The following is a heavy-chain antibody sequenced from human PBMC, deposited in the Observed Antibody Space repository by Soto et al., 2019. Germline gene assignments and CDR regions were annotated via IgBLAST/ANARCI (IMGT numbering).Heavy chain of an antibody. CDR3: ARPRSSGYAGEFDY. V-gene: IGHV4-59*01. J-gene: IGHJ4*02. CDR1: DGYMGPFY. D-gene: IGHD3-22*01. Sequence: SVADGYMGPFYGSWIRKPPGKGLEWIGFIYYSGSTNYNPSLKSRVTISVDTSQNQFSLKLTSVTAADTAVYYCARPRSSGYAGEFDYWGQGTLVTVS. CDR2: IYYSGST.